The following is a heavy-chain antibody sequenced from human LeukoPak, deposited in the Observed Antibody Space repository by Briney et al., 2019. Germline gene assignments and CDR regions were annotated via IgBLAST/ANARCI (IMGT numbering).Heavy chain of an antibody. Sequence: GGSLRLSCSASGFTFSSYAMHWVRQAPGKGLEWMALISDDGNNENYADSVKGRVTISRDNSKNTLYLQMNSLRAEDTAVYYCARGSTRWIQTWSFDYWGQGTLVTVSS. CDR2: ISDDGNNE. J-gene: IGHJ4*02. CDR3: ARGSTRWIQTWSFDY. CDR1: GFTFSSYA. D-gene: IGHD5-18*01. V-gene: IGHV3-30-3*01.